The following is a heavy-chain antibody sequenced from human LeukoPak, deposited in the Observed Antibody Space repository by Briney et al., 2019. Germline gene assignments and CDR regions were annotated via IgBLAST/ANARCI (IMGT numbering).Heavy chain of an antibody. J-gene: IGHJ4*02. CDR1: GYTXTGYY. Sequence: ASVKVSCKASGYTXTGYYMHWVRQAPGQGLEWMGWINPNSGGTNYAQKFQGRVTMTRDTSISTAYMELSRLTSDDAAVYYCARDGAVAGTAYPEYWGQGTLVTVSS. CDR3: ARDGAVAGTAYPEY. D-gene: IGHD6-19*01. CDR2: INPNSGGT. V-gene: IGHV1-2*02.